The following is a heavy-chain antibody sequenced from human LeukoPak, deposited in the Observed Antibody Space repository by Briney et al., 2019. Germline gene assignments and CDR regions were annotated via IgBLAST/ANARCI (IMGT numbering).Heavy chain of an antibody. CDR2: ISWNSGSI. CDR3: ANTGARKYYYYGMDV. V-gene: IGHV3-9*01. J-gene: IGHJ6*02. Sequence: GGSLRLSCAASGFTVDDYAMHWVRQAPGKGLEWVSGISWNSGSIGYADSVKGRFTISRDNAKNSLYLQMNSLRAEDTALYYCANTGARKYYYYGMDVWGQGTTVTVSS. D-gene: IGHD4/OR15-4a*01. CDR1: GFTVDDYA.